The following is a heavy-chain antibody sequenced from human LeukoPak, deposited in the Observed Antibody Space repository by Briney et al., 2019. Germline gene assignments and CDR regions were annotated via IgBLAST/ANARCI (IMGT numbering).Heavy chain of an antibody. D-gene: IGHD3-10*01. V-gene: IGHV1-2*02. Sequence: GASVKVSCKASGYTFTGYYMHWVRQAPGQGLEWMGWINPNSGGTNYAQKLQGRVTMTTDTSTSTAYMELRSLRSDDTAVYYCARVGLYYYGSGPRPFDYWGQGTLVTVSS. CDR3: ARVGLYYYGSGPRPFDY. CDR1: GYTFTGYY. J-gene: IGHJ4*02. CDR2: INPNSGGT.